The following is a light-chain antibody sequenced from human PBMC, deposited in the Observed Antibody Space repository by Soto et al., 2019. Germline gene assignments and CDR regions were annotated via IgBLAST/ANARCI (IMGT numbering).Light chain of an antibody. V-gene: IGKV1-39*01. CDR2: AAS. CDR3: QQSYNTPLT. J-gene: IGKJ3*01. Sequence: DIQMTQSPSSLSASVGDRVTITCRASQSISSYLNWYQQKPGKAPKFLIYAASSLQSGVPSRFSGSGSGTDFTLTIISLQPEDFATYYCQQSYNTPLTFGPGTKVDIK. CDR1: QSISSY.